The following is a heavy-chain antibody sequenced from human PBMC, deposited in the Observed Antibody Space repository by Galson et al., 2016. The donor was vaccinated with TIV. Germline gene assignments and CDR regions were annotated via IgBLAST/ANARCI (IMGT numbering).Heavy chain of an antibody. V-gene: IGHV1-2*02. Sequence: SVKVSCKASGDTFSSYPFNWVRQAPGQGLEWMGWIDPRSVATNYAQKFQGRVTMTRDTSISTAHMELTRLTPDDTAVYYCARARYGDYFDYWGQGTLVTVSS. D-gene: IGHD4-17*01. CDR3: ARARYGDYFDY. J-gene: IGHJ4*02. CDR1: GDTFSSYP. CDR2: IDPRSVAT.